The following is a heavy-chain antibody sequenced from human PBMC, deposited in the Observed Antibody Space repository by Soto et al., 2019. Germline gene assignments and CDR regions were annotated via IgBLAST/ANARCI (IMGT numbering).Heavy chain of an antibody. CDR2: INPSGGST. CDR3: ARDPVDIVATTYFDY. Sequence: ASVKVSCKASGYTFTSYYMHWVRQAPGQGLEWMGIINPSGGSTSYAQKFQGRVTMTRDTSTSTVYMELSSLRSEDTAVYYCARDPVDIVATTYFDYWGQGTLVTVSS. CDR1: GYTFTSYY. D-gene: IGHD5-12*01. J-gene: IGHJ4*02. V-gene: IGHV1-46*01.